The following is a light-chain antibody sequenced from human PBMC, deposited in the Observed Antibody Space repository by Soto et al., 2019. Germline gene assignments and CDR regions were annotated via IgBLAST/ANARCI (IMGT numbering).Light chain of an antibody. V-gene: IGLV3-21*01. CDR3: QVWDNSDDHVV. J-gene: IGLJ2*01. CDR2: YDR. Sequence: SYELTQSPSVSVAPGKTARITCGGDNIGSQSVHWYQRKPGQAPVLVIYYDRDRPSGIPERFSGSNSGNTATLTISRVEAGHEADYYCQVWDNSDDHVVFGGGTKVTVL. CDR1: NIGSQS.